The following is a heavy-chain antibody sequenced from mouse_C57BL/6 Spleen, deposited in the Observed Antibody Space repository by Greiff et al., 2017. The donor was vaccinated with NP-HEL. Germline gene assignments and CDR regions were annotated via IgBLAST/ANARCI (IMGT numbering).Heavy chain of an antibody. Sequence: EVQRVESGGDLVKPGGSLKLSCAASGFTFSSYGMSWVRQTPDKRLEWVATISSGGSYTYYPDSVKGRFTISRDNAKNTLYLQMSSLKSEDTAMYYCARRRGNYGDYFDYWGQGTTLTVSS. CDR2: ISSGGSYT. J-gene: IGHJ2*01. V-gene: IGHV5-6*01. CDR1: GFTFSSYG. D-gene: IGHD2-1*01. CDR3: ARRRGNYGDYFDY.